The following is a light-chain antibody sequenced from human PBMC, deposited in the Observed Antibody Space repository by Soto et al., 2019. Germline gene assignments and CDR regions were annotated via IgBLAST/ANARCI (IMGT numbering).Light chain of an antibody. CDR1: KLGDKY. V-gene: IGLV3-1*01. CDR3: QAWDNSLV. CDR2: QDS. J-gene: IGLJ2*01. Sequence: SYELTQPPSVSVSPGQTASITGSGDKLGDKYACWYQQKPGQSPVLVIYQDSNRPSGIPERFSGSNSGNTATLTISGTQAMDEADYYCQAWDNSLVFGGGTKVTVL.